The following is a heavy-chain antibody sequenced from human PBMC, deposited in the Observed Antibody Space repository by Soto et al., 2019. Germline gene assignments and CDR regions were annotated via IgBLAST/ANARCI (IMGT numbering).Heavy chain of an antibody. V-gene: IGHV3-11*05. CDR2: ISSSSSYT. CDR1: GFTFSDYY. J-gene: IGHJ4*02. CDR3: ARGRGRWLQVDNPFDY. Sequence: PGGSLRLSCAASGFTFSDYYMSWIRQAPGKGLEWVSYISSSSSYTNYADSVKGRFTISRDNAKNSLYLQMNSLRSEDTAVYYCARGRGRWLQVDNPFDYWGQGTLVTVSS. D-gene: IGHD5-12*01.